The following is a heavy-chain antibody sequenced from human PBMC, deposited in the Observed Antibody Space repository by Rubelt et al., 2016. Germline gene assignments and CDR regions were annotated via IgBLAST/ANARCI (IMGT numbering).Heavy chain of an antibody. J-gene: IGHJ4*02. CDR2: IFYSGST. CDR3: ASIYGDGGGY. D-gene: IGHD4-17*01. V-gene: IGHV4-39*01. CDR1: GGSISSSSYY. Sequence: QLQLQESGPGLVKPSETLSLTCTVSGGSISSSSYYWGWIRQPPGKGLEWIGSIFYSGSTNYNPSLKSRVTISVDTSKNQFSLKLSSVTAADTAVYYCASIYGDGGGYWGQGTLVTVSS.